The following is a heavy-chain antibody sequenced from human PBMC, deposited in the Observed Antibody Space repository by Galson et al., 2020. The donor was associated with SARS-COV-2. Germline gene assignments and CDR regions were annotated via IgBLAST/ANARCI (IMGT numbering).Heavy chain of an antibody. CDR2: ILYDGSNK. J-gene: IGHJ4*02. V-gene: IGHV3-30*18. Sequence: GGSLRLSCAASGFTFSSYGMHWVRQAPGKGLEWVAVILYDGSNKYYADSVKGRFTISRDNSKNTLYLQMNSLRAEDTAVYYCAKQGEVVLPAVPVFIDYWGQGTLVTVSS. CDR1: GFTFSSYG. D-gene: IGHD2-15*01. CDR3: AKQGEVVLPAVPVFIDY.